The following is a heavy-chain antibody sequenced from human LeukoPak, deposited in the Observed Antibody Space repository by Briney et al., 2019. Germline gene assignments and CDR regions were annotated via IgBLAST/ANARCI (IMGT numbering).Heavy chain of an antibody. J-gene: IGHJ4*02. Sequence: ASVKVSCKVSGYTLTELSMHWVRQAPGKGLEWMGGFDPEDGETIYAQKFQGRVTMTEDTSTDTAYMELSSLRSEDTAVYYCATGVLRYFDWLIIDYWGQGTLVTVSS. CDR3: ATGVLRYFDWLIIDY. CDR2: FDPEDGET. D-gene: IGHD3-9*01. V-gene: IGHV1-24*01. CDR1: GYTLTELS.